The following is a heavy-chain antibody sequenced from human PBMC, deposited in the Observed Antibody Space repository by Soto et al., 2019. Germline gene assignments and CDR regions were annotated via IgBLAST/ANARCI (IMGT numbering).Heavy chain of an antibody. V-gene: IGHV3-21*01. CDR3: ARVLSRDYYGMDV. J-gene: IGHJ6*02. Sequence: EVQLVESGGGLVKPGGSLRLSCAASGFTFSSYSMNWVRQAPGKGLEWVSSISSSSSYIYYADSVKGRFTISRDNAKNSLYLQMNSLRAEDTAVYYCARVLSRDYYGMDVWGQGTTVTVSS. CDR1: GFTFSSYS. D-gene: IGHD3-16*01. CDR2: ISSSSSYI.